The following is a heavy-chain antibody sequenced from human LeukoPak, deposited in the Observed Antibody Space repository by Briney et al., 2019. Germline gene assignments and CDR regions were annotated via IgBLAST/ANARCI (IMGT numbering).Heavy chain of an antibody. V-gene: IGHV1-69*05. D-gene: IGHD2-15*01. CDR2: IIPIFGTA. J-gene: IGHJ4*02. Sequence: SVKVSCKASGGTFSSYAISWVRQAPGQGLEWMGGIIPIFGTANYAQKFQGRVTITTDESTSTAYMELSSLRSEDTAVYYCASVVGATQWDWFFDYWGQGTLVTVSS. CDR1: GGTFSSYA. CDR3: ASVVGATQWDWFFDY.